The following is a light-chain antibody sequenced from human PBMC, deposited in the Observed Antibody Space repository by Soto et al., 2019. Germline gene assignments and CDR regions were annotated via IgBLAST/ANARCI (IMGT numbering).Light chain of an antibody. CDR2: QVS. Sequence: QSALTQPASVSGSPGQSITISCTGTSSDIGGFNYVSWYQQHPGKAPKLIIYQVSNRPSGVSNRFSGSKSGNTASLTISGLQAEDDADYYCSSYTSSTTLSVFGGGTKLTVL. CDR3: SSYTSSTTLSV. J-gene: IGLJ2*01. V-gene: IGLV2-14*01. CDR1: SSDIGGFNY.